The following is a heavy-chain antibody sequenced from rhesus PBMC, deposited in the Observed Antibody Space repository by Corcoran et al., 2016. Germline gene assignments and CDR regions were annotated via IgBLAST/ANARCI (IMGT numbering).Heavy chain of an antibody. V-gene: IGHV4S10*01. CDR3: ARGPYSSGYDY. Sequence: QVQLQESGPGVVKPSETLSLTCAVSGGSISDSYRWSWIRQPPGKGLEWIGNIYGSITSTNYNPSCTSRVTISKDTSKNQFSLKLSSVTAADTAGYYCARGPYSSGYDYWGQGVLVTVSS. CDR1: GGSISDSYR. CDR2: IYGSITST. J-gene: IGHJ4*01. D-gene: IGHD6-31*01.